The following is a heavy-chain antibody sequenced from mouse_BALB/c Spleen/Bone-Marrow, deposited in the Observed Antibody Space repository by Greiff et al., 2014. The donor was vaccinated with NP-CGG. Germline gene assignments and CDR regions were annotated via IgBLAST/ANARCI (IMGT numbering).Heavy chain of an antibody. CDR2: ICSGGSYT. Sequence: EVQLQQSGGGLVKPGGSLKLSCAASGFTFSNYAMSWVRQSPEKRLEWVAEICSGGSYTYYPDTVTGRFTISRDNAKKTLYLEMSSLRSEDTAVYYCARDGGGDCYGFAYWGQGTLVTVSA. D-gene: IGHD2-13*01. CDR3: ARDGGGDCYGFAY. CDR1: GFTFSNYA. V-gene: IGHV5-9-4*01. J-gene: IGHJ3*01.